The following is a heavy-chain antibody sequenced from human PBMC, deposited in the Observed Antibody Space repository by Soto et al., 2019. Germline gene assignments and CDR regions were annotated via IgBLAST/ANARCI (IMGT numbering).Heavy chain of an antibody. D-gene: IGHD5-18*01. V-gene: IGHV4-30-4*01. Sequence: SETLSLTCTVSGGSISSYYWSWIRQPPGKGLEWIGYIYYSGSTYYNPSLKSRVTISVDTSKNQLSLKLSSVTAADTAVYYCASLKLGYSTFDPWGQGTLVTVSS. CDR2: IYYSGST. J-gene: IGHJ5*02. CDR1: GGSISSYY. CDR3: ASLKLGYSTFDP.